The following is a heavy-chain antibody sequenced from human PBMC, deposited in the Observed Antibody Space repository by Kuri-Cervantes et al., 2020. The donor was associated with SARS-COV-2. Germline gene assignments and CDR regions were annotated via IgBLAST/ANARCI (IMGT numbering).Heavy chain of an antibody. J-gene: IGHJ6*02. V-gene: IGHV4-31*03. D-gene: IGHD6-13*01. Sequence: SETLSLTCTVSGGSISSGGYYWSWIRQHPGKGLEWIGYIYYSGSTYYNPSLKSRVTISVDTSKNQFSLKLSSVTAADTAVYYCAREADIAAAERYYYYYYGMDVWGQGTTVTVSS. CDR3: AREADIAAAERYYYYYYGMDV. CDR2: IYYSGST. CDR1: GGSISSGGYY.